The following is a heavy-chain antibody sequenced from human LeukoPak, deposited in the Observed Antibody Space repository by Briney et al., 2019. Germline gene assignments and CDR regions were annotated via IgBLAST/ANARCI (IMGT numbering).Heavy chain of an antibody. D-gene: IGHD4-17*01. CDR2: ISGSGGST. J-gene: IGHJ4*02. CDR1: EFTFSSYA. V-gene: IGHV3-23*01. Sequence: GGSLRLSCAASEFTFSSYAMSWVRQAPGKALEWVSAISGSGGSTYYADSVKGRFTISRDNSKNTLYLQMNSLRAEDTAVYYCAKDLDYGDYSFDYWGQGTLVTVSS. CDR3: AKDLDYGDYSFDY.